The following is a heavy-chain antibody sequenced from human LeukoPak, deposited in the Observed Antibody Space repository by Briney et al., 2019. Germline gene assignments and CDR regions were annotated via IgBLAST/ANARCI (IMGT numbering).Heavy chain of an antibody. Sequence: GASVKVSCKASVYTFTCYYIHWVRQAPGQGLEWMGWINPNSGGTNSPQKLQGRVTMTTDTSIITAYMQLSRLRSDDTVVYYCARVASTTRRHDVFDMWGGGTIVIVPS. CDR3: ARVASTTRRHDVFDM. V-gene: IGHV1-2*02. J-gene: IGHJ3*02. D-gene: IGHD1-1*01. CDR2: INPNSGGT. CDR1: VYTFTCYY.